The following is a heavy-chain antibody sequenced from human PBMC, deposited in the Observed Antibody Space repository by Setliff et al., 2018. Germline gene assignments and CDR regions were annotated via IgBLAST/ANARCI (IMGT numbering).Heavy chain of an antibody. CDR3: TTDPAPTFGGVIGAAFDF. J-gene: IGHJ3*01. Sequence: PGGSLRLSCAASDFIFNNAWMNWVRQAPGKGLEWVVLIRTKTDGGTADYAAPVKGRFIISIDEPKNTLYLQMNSLKTEDTALYYCTTDPAPTFGGVIGAAFDFWGPGTMVTVSS. CDR1: DFIFNNAW. V-gene: IGHV3-15*07. D-gene: IGHD3-16*01. CDR2: IRTKTDGGTA.